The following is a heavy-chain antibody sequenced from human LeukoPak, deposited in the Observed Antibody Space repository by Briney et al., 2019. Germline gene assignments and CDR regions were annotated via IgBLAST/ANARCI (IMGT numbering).Heavy chain of an antibody. CDR2: ISGSGGST. CDR3: AKSPYGSGSYYYY. V-gene: IGHV3-23*01. CDR1: GFTFSGYA. Sequence: PGGSLRLSCAASGFTFSGYAMSWVRQAPGKGLEWVSAISGSGGSTYYADSVKGRFTISRDNSKNTLYLQMNSLRAEDTAVYYCAKSPYGSGSYYYYWGQGTLVTVSS. D-gene: IGHD3-10*01. J-gene: IGHJ4*02.